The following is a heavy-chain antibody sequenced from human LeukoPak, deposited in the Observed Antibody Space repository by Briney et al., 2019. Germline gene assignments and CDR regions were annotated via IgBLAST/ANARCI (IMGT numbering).Heavy chain of an antibody. CDR1: GFTVSSNY. Sequence: GGSLRLSCAASGFTVSSNYMSWVRQAPGKGLEWVSVIYSGGSTYYADSVKGRFTISRDNSENTLYLQMNSLRAEDTAVYYCARDRGYPDAFDIWGQGTMVTVSS. J-gene: IGHJ3*02. CDR3: ARDRGYPDAFDI. CDR2: IYSGGST. D-gene: IGHD3-22*01. V-gene: IGHV3-53*01.